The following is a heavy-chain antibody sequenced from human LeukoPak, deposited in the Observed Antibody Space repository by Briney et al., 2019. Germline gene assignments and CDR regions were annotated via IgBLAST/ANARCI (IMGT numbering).Heavy chain of an antibody. CDR1: GFSFSSYW. J-gene: IGHJ3*02. D-gene: IGHD2-15*01. CDR2: IQHDGSTT. CDR3: ARALVAGVTLNALDI. Sequence: AGGSLRLSCAASGFSFSSYWMHWVRQAPGKGLVWVARIQHDGSTTNYADSVKGRFTISRDNAKKTLYVQMNSLRAEDTAVYYCARALVAGVTLNALDIWGQGTMVTVSS. V-gene: IGHV3-74*01.